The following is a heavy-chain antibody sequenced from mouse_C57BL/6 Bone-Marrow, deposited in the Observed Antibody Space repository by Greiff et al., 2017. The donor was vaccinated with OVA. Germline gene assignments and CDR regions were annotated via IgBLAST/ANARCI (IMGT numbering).Heavy chain of an antibody. CDR2: IDPSDSYT. CDR3: ARRKGY. Sequence: QVQLQQPGAELVKPGASVKLSCKASGYTFTSYWMQWVKQRPGQGLEWIGEIDPSDSYTNYNQKFKGKATLTVDTSSSTAYMQLSSLTSEDSAVYYCARRKGYWGQGTSVTVSS. J-gene: IGHJ4*01. CDR1: GYTFTSYW. V-gene: IGHV1-50*01.